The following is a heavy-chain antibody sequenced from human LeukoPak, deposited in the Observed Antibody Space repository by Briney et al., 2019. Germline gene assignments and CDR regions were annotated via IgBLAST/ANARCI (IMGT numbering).Heavy chain of an antibody. D-gene: IGHD3-22*01. CDR3: TTGRDFYSYYYDSSGPFDY. Sequence: GGSLRLSCAASGFTFSNAWMSWVRQAPGKGLEWVGRIKSKTDGGTTDYAAPVKGRFTISRDDSKNTLYLQMNSLKTEDTAVYYCTTGRDFYSYYYDSSGPFDYWGQGTLVTVSS. CDR2: IKSKTDGGTT. J-gene: IGHJ4*02. CDR1: GFTFSNAW. V-gene: IGHV3-15*01.